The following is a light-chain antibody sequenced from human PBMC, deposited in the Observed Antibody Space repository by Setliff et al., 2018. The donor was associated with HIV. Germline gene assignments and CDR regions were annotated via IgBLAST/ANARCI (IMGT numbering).Light chain of an antibody. CDR3: SSYTSRRTPV. J-gene: IGLJ1*01. Sequence: QSVLTQPASVSGSPGQSITLSCTGTSSDVGSYNLVSWFQQHPGKAPKLIIYEVSKRPSGVSSRFSGSKSGNTASLTISGLQAEDEADYYCSSYTSRRTPVFGTGTKVTVL. CDR1: SSDVGSYNL. V-gene: IGLV2-14*02. CDR2: EVS.